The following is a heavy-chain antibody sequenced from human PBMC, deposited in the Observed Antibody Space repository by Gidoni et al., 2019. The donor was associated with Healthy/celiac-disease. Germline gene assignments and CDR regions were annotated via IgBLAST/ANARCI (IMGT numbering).Heavy chain of an antibody. CDR3: ARNRWLQWTEEPGENDY. J-gene: IGHJ4*02. V-gene: IGHV4-59*01. D-gene: IGHD3-16*01. CDR2: IYYSGST. Sequence: QVQLQESGPGLVKPSETLSLPCTVSGGSISSYYWSWIRQPPGKGLEWIGYIYYSGSTNYNPSLKSRVTISVDTSKNQFSLKLSSVTAADTAVYYCARNRWLQWTEEPGENDYWGQGTLVTVSS. CDR1: GGSISSYY.